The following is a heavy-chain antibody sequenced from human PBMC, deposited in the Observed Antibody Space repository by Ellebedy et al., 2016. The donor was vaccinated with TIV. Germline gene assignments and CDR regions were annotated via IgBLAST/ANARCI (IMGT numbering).Heavy chain of an antibody. CDR1: GGTFSSYG. CDR3: ATDSRYSYGYRFNF. J-gene: IGHJ4*02. V-gene: IGHV1-69*04. Sequence: SVKVSCKASGGTFSSYGINWVRQAPGQGLEWMGRIIPILGRPDYAQNFQGRVTIYADKSTGTPYLELSTLRSEDTAVYYCATDSRYSYGYRFNFWGQGTLAIVSS. D-gene: IGHD5-18*01. CDR2: IIPILGRP.